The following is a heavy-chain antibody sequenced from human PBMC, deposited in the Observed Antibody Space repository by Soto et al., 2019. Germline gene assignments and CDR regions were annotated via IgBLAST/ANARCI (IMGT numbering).Heavy chain of an antibody. D-gene: IGHD3-9*01. Sequence: PSETLSLTCTVSGGSISSGGYYWSWIRQHPGKGLEWIGYIYYSGSTYYNPSLKSRVTISVDTSKNQFSLKLSSVTAADTAVYYCARDTYDIFTGTRRGYDPWGQGTLDIVSS. CDR3: ARDTYDIFTGTRRGYDP. J-gene: IGHJ5*02. CDR1: GGSISSGGYY. CDR2: IYYSGST. V-gene: IGHV4-31*03.